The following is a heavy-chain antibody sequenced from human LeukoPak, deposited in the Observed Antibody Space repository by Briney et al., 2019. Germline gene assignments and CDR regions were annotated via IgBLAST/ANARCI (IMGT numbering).Heavy chain of an antibody. Sequence: SETLSLTCSVSDDYISVSSDYWGWIRQSPGKGLEWIGSFYFGGTTYYNTSLKSRVSISVDTSENKLSLRLTSVTAADTAVYYCSSRAEISFYGSGTYDGTLDYWGQGTLVTVSS. CDR1: DDYISVSSDY. V-gene: IGHV4-39*07. J-gene: IGHJ4*02. CDR3: SSRAEISFYGSGTYDGTLDY. D-gene: IGHD3-10*01. CDR2: FYFGGTT.